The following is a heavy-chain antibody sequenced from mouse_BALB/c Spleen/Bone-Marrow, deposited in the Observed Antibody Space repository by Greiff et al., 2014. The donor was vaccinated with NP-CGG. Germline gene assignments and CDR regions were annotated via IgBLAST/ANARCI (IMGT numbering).Heavy chain of an antibody. CDR1: GISITTGNYR. Sequence: EVQLVESGPGLVKPSQTVSLTCTVTGISITTGNYRWSWIRQFPGNKLEWIGYIYYSGTITYNPSLTSRTTIIRDTSKNQFFLEMNSLTAEDTATYYCARFYGNYFDYWGQGTTLTVSS. CDR2: IYYSGTI. CDR3: ARFYGNYFDY. D-gene: IGHD2-1*01. V-gene: IGHV3-5*02. J-gene: IGHJ2*01.